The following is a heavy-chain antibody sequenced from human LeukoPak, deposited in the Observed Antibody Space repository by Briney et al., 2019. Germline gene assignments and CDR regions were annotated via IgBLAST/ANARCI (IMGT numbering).Heavy chain of an antibody. J-gene: IGHJ4*02. CDR2: ISSSSSYI. Sequence: GGSLRLSCAASGFTFNSYAMSWVRPAPGKGLEWVSSISSSSSYIYYADSVKGRFTISRDNAKNSLYLQMNSLRAEDTAVYYCARQYYDILTGYYKPGDYIDYWGPGTLVTVSS. CDR3: ARQYYDILTGYYKPGDYIDY. D-gene: IGHD3-9*01. V-gene: IGHV3-21*01. CDR1: GFTFNSYA.